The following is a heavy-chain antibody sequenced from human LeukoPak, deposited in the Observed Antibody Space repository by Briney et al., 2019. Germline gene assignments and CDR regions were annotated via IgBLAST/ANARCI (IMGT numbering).Heavy chain of an antibody. V-gene: IGHV1-18*01. D-gene: IGHD4-17*01. CDR2: ISAYNGNT. Sequence: ASVKVSCKASGYTFTSHGISWVRQAPGQGLEWMGWISAYNGNTNYAQKLQGRVTMTTDTSTSTAYMELRSLRSDDTAVYYCARNQRKYGDYDFDYWGQGTLVTVSS. CDR1: GYTFTSHG. CDR3: ARNQRKYGDYDFDY. J-gene: IGHJ4*02.